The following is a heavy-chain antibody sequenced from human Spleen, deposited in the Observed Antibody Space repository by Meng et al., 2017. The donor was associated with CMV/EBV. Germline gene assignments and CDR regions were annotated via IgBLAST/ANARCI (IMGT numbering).Heavy chain of an antibody. D-gene: IGHD2-2*01. CDR3: ARVPYQLLPTYYDYGMDV. J-gene: IGHJ6*02. CDR2: ISSSSSYI. CDR1: GFTFSSYS. Sequence: GESLKISCAASGFTFSSYSMNWVRQAPGKGLEWVSSISSSSSYIYYADSVKGRFTISRDNAMNSLYLQMNSLRDEDTALYYCARVPYQLLPTYYDYGMDVWGQGTTVTVSS. V-gene: IGHV3-21*04.